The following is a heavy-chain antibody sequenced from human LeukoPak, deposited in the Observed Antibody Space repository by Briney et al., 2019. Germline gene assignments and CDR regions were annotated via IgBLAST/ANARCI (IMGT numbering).Heavy chain of an antibody. CDR2: ISGSGSNT. D-gene: IGHD2-21*02. CDR3: AKSPVVVTALFDY. CDR1: GFTFNNYA. J-gene: IGHJ4*02. Sequence: TGGSLRLSCAASGFTFNNYAMSWVRQTPGKGLEWVSVISGSGSNTYYADSVKGRFTISRDNSKNTLYLQMNSLRAEDTAVYYCAKSPVVVTALFDYWGPGTLVTVSS. V-gene: IGHV3-23*01.